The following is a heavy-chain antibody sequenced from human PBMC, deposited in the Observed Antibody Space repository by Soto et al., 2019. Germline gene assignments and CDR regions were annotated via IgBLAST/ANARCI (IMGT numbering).Heavy chain of an antibody. J-gene: IGHJ6*02. D-gene: IGHD3-10*01. CDR2: VSYDGNTE. CDR3: ARDQRDGNSWPSSDYHYGMDV. Sequence: PGGSLRLSCAASGFTFDTYALHWVRQAPGRGLEWVAGVSYDGNTEYYIDSVKGRFTISRDNSKNTLFLQMNSLRREDTAVYHCARDQRDGNSWPSSDYHYGMDVWGQGATVTVSS. V-gene: IGHV3-30-3*01. CDR1: GFTFDTYA.